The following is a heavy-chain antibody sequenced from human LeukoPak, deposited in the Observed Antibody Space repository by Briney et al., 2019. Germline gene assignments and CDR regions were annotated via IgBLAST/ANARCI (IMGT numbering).Heavy chain of an antibody. CDR3: ARDDYVAVDY. Sequence: PGGSLRLSCVASGFTFSSYAMYWVRQAPGKGLEWVAVISYDGSNKYYADSVKGRFAISRDNAKNSLYLQMNSLRAEDTAVYYCARDDYVAVDYWGQGTLVTVSS. CDR1: GFTFSSYA. V-gene: IGHV3-30*09. D-gene: IGHD4-17*01. J-gene: IGHJ4*02. CDR2: ISYDGSNK.